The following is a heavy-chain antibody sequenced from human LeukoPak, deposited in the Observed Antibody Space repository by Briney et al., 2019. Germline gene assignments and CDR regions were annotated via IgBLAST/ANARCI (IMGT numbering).Heavy chain of an antibody. V-gene: IGHV3-23*01. CDR1: GFTFSNHA. D-gene: IGHD3-10*01. J-gene: IGHJ5*01. CDR3: AKASDSDSGRYRNNYFDS. Sequence: LAGGSQRLSCVASGFTFSNHAMTWVRQAPGKGLEWVSAITGSGPTTFYADSLKGRFTISRDNSNNLLALQMTSLRVEDTAVYYCAKASDSDSGRYRNNYFDSWGQGVLVSVS. CDR2: ITGSGPTT.